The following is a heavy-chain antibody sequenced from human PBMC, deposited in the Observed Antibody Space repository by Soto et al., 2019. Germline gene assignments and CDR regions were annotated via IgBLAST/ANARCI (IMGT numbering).Heavy chain of an antibody. Sequence: PSETLSLTCTVSGGSISSGGYYWSWIRQHPGKGLEWIGYIYYSGSTYYNPSLKSRVTISVDTSKNQFSLKLSSVTAADTAVYYCARAGVRGAPYYYYYGMDVWGQGTTVTVSS. V-gene: IGHV4-31*03. CDR1: GGSISSGGYY. D-gene: IGHD3-10*01. CDR3: ARAGVRGAPYYYYYGMDV. CDR2: IYYSGST. J-gene: IGHJ6*02.